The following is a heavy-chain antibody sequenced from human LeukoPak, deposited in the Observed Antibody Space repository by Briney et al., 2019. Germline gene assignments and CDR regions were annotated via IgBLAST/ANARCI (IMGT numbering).Heavy chain of an antibody. CDR3: AKDETTSGINYFHY. J-gene: IGHJ4*02. CDR1: GFTFSTYA. Sequence: GGSLRLSCAASGFTFSTYAMSWVRQAPGEGLEWVSGIIGSGGGRYYADSVKGRFTISRDNSRNTLSLEMSSLRAEDTAIYFCAKDETTSGINYFHYWGQGILVTVSS. D-gene: IGHD1-1*01. V-gene: IGHV3-23*01. CDR2: IIGSGGGR.